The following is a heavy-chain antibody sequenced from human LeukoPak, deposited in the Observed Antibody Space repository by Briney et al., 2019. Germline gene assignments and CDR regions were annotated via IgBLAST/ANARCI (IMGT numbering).Heavy chain of an antibody. D-gene: IGHD3-10*01. Sequence: GASVKVSCKASGFTFTDYYLHWVQQAPGQGLEWMGWINPNSGGTNYAQRFQGRVTMTRDTSISAAYMEFSGVTSDDTAVYYCARGPPFGESDYWGQGTLVVVSS. CDR3: ARGPPFGESDY. V-gene: IGHV1-2*02. J-gene: IGHJ4*02. CDR2: INPNSGGT. CDR1: GFTFTDYY.